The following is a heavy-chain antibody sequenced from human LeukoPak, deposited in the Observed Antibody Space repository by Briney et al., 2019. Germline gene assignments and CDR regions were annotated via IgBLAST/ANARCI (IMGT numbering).Heavy chain of an antibody. CDR3: ARANALYCSSTSCLFDY. Sequence: GASVKVSCKASGYTFTDYYIHWVRQAPGQGLEWMAWINPNSGGTYYAQNFHDRITLTRDTSISTAYTELSRLRSDDTAIYYCARANALYCSSTSCLFDYWGQGTLVTVSS. D-gene: IGHD2-2*01. V-gene: IGHV1-2*02. CDR2: INPNSGGT. J-gene: IGHJ4*02. CDR1: GYTFTDYY.